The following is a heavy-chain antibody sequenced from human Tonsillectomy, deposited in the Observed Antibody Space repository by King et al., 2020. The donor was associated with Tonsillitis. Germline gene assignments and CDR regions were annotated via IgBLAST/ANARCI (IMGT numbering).Heavy chain of an antibody. Sequence: VQLVESGGGVVQPGGSLRLSCAASGFTFSSYGMHWVRQAPGKGLEWVAFIRYDGSNKYYADSVKGRFTISRDNSKNTLYLQMNSLRAEDTAVYYCAKGGRGASIQLWPNDAFDIWGQGTIVPVSS. J-gene: IGHJ3*02. CDR2: IRYDGSNK. D-gene: IGHD5-18*01. CDR1: GFTFSSYG. CDR3: AKGGRGASIQLWPNDAFDI. V-gene: IGHV3-30*02.